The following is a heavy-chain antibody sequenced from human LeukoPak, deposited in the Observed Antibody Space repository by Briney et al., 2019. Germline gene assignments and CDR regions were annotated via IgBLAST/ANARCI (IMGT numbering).Heavy chain of an antibody. Sequence: GGSLRLSCAASGFTFTTYWMSWVRQAPGKGLEWMANIKQDGSEKYYVDSVKGRFTISRDNAKNTLYLQMNSLRAEETAVYYCAREEDSTSSPGQWGQGTLVTVSS. CDR2: IKQDGSEK. D-gene: IGHD6-6*01. CDR3: AREEDSTSSPGQ. CDR1: GFTFTTYW. J-gene: IGHJ4*02. V-gene: IGHV3-7*01.